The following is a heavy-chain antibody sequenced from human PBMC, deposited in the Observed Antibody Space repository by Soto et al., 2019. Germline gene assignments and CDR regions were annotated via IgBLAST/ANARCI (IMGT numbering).Heavy chain of an antibody. J-gene: IGHJ4*02. CDR3: AKDGVHWGRQDYSDS. V-gene: IGHV3-23*01. CDR2: FSTSGDPT. CDR1: GFTFSEYA. D-gene: IGHD3-16*01. Sequence: EVQLLQSGGGLVQPGGSLRLACEASGFTFSEYAMSWVRQAPGKGLEWVASFSTSGDPTSYADSVRGRFTISRDISTSTLFLQMTSLRADDTAIYYCAKDGVHWGRQDYSDSWGQGTLVTVSS.